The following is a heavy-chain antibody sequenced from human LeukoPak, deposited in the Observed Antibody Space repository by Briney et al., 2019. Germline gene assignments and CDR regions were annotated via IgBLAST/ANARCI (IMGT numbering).Heavy chain of an antibody. V-gene: IGHV6-1*01. J-gene: IGHJ4*02. CDR3: TRFYDTNSFDY. D-gene: IGHD3-16*01. Sequence: SQTLSLTCAISGDGVSGSSVAWNWIRQSPSRGLEWLGRTYYRSKWLVDYAESLKGRITINADTSKNQLSLQLHSVTPEDTAIYYCTRFYDTNSFDYWGQGTLVTVSS. CDR2: TYYRSKWLV. CDR1: GDGVSGSSVA.